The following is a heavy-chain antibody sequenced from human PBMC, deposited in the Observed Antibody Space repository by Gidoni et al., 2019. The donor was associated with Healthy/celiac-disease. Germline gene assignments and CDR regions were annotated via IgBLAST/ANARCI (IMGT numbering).Heavy chain of an antibody. V-gene: IGHV3-30-3*01. CDR3: ARGPGVRRWKAGNDY. J-gene: IGHJ4*02. CDR2: ISYDGSNK. CDR1: GFTFSSYA. D-gene: IGHD1-1*01. Sequence: GFTFSSYAMHWVRQAPGKGLEWVAVISYDGSNKYYADSVKGRFTISRDNFKNTLYLQMNSLRAEDTAVYYCARGPGVRRWKAGNDYWGQGTLVTVSS.